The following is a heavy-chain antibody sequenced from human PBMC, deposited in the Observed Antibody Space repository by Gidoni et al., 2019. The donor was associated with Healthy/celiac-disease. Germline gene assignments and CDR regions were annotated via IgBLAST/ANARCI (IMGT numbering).Heavy chain of an antibody. CDR1: GYTFTSYY. V-gene: IGHV1-46*03. Sequence: QVQLVQSGAEVKKPGASVKVSCKASGYTFTSYYMPWVRQAPGQGLEWMGIINPSGGSTSYEQKFQGRVTMTRDTSTSTVYMELSSLRSEDTAVYYCARTPPAGYYDSSGPRPPSGVYFDYWGQGTLVTVSS. D-gene: IGHD3-22*01. CDR3: ARTPPAGYYDSSGPRPPSGVYFDY. J-gene: IGHJ4*02. CDR2: INPSGGST.